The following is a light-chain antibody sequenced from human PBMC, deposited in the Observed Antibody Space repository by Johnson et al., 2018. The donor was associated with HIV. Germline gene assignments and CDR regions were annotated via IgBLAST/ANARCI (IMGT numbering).Light chain of an antibody. CDR2: ENN. CDR3: GTWDNSLTTGAL. Sequence: QSVLTQPPSVSAAPGQMVSISCSGSSSNIGKNYVSWYQQLPGTAPKLLIYENNKRPSGIPDRFSGSKSGTSATLGIAALQTGDEADYYCGTWDNSLTTGALFGTGTKVTVL. J-gene: IGLJ1*01. V-gene: IGLV1-51*02. CDR1: SSNIGKNY.